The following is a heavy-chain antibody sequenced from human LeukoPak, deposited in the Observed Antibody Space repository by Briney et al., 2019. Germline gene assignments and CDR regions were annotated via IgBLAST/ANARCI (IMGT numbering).Heavy chain of an antibody. V-gene: IGHV4-39*01. CDR2: IYYSGST. J-gene: IGHJ4*02. CDR1: GGSFSSYY. Sequence: PSETLSLTCAVYGGSFSSYYWGWLRQPPGKGLEWIGSIYYSGSTYYNPSLKSRVTISVDTSKNQFSLKLSSVTAADTAVYCCARRDGYDLDYWGQGTLVTVSS. CDR3: ARRDGYDLDY. D-gene: IGHD5-12*01.